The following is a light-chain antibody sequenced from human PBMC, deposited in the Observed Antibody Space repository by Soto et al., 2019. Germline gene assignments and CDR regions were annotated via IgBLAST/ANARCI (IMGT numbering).Light chain of an antibody. CDR2: WAS. Sequence: IVMTQSPDSLAVSLGERATINCKSSQSVLYSSNNKNYLAWYQQKPGQPPKLLIYWASLRESGVPDRFSGSGSGTDFTLTISSLQAEDVAVYYCQQYDTPPYTFGQGTKLEIK. CDR1: QSVLYSSNNKNY. V-gene: IGKV4-1*01. CDR3: QQYDTPPYT. J-gene: IGKJ2*01.